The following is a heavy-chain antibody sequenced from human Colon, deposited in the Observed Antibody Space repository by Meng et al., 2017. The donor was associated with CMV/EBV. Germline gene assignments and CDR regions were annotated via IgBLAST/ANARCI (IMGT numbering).Heavy chain of an antibody. Sequence: GGSLRLSCAASGFTFSRHTMNWVRQAPGKGLEWVSSISSTSSFMFYADSVKGRFTVSRDNAKSTVYLQMKSLRGEDTAVYYCVKGREGHNSYSFDLWGQGTPVTVSS. D-gene: IGHD5-24*01. V-gene: IGHV3-21*01. CDR2: ISSTSSFM. CDR3: VKGREGHNSYSFDL. J-gene: IGHJ4*02. CDR1: GFTFSRHT.